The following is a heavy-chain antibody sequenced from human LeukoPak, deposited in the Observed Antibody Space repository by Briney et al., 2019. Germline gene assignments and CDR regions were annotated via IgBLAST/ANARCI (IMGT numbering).Heavy chain of an antibody. J-gene: IGHJ4*02. Sequence: PGGSLRLSCAASGFTVSSNYMSWVRQTPGQGLEWISTISDSGDSTYYADSVKGRFTISRDNSKNTLYVQMNSLRAEDTAVYYCAKSHSVGYRGYFDYWGQGTLVTVSS. D-gene: IGHD5-12*01. CDR1: GFTVSSNY. CDR3: AKSHSVGYRGYFDY. CDR2: ISDSGDST. V-gene: IGHV3-23*01.